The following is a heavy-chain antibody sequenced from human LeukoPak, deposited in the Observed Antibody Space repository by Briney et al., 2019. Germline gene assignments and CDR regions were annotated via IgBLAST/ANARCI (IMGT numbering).Heavy chain of an antibody. D-gene: IGHD3-10*01. CDR3: LMVRGISPDFDY. CDR1: GFTFDDYA. J-gene: IGHJ4*02. CDR2: ISWNSGSI. Sequence: PGRSLRLSCAASGFTFDDYAMHWVRQAPGKGLEWVSGISWNSGSIGYADSVKGRFTISRDNAKNSLYLQMNSLRAEDTALYYCLMVRGISPDFDYWGQGTLVTVSS. V-gene: IGHV3-9*01.